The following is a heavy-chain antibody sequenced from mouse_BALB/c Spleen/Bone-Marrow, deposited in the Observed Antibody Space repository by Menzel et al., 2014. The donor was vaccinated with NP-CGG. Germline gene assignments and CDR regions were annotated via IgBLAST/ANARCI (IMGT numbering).Heavy chain of an antibody. J-gene: IGHJ3*01. Sequence: EVKVVESGPELVKPGASVKISCKASGYSFTGXFXNWVXQSXXXXXXWXXXINPYNGDTFYNQKFKGKATLTVDKSSSTAHMELRSLASEDSAVYYCARSGDYDGFAYWGQGTLVTVSA. CDR1: GYSFTGXF. D-gene: IGHD2-4*01. V-gene: IGHV1-20*02. CDR2: INPYNGDT. CDR3: ARSGDYDGFAY.